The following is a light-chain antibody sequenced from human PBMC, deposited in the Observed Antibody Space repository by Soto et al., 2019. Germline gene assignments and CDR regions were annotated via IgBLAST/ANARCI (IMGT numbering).Light chain of an antibody. V-gene: IGKV3-11*01. CDR1: QSVSTY. J-gene: IGKJ1*01. CDR2: DAS. CDR3: QQRTNWPPTWM. Sequence: EIVLTQSPAILSLSPGERATLSCRASQSVSTYLAWYQQRPGQAPRLLVYDASNRATDIPARFSGSGSGTAFTLTISSLEPEDFAVYYCQQRTNWPPTWMFGPGTKVEIK.